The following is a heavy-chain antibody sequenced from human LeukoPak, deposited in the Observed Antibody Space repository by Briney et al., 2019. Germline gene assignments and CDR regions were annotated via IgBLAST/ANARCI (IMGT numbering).Heavy chain of an antibody. D-gene: IGHD5-18*01. CDR1: GGSISSYY. J-gene: IGHJ2*01. Sequence: SETLSLTCTVSGGSISSYYWSWIRQPAGKGLEWIGRIYTSGSTNYNPSLKSRVTMSVDTSKNQFSLKLSSVTAADTAVYYCATSRGGRLRGYSYGRDWYFDLWGRGTLVTVSS. CDR2: IYTSGST. CDR3: ATSRGGRLRGYSYGRDWYFDL. V-gene: IGHV4-4*07.